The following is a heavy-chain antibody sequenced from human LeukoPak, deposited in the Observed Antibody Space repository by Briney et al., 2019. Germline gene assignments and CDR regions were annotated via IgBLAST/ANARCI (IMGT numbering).Heavy chain of an antibody. J-gene: IGHJ4*02. CDR2: IIPILGIA. V-gene: IGHV1-69*04. D-gene: IGHD7-27*01. CDR3: ARDPNWGPSY. CDR1: GGTFSSYA. Sequence: ASVKVSCKASGGTFSSYAISWVRQVPGQGLEWMGRIIPILGIANYAQKFQGRVTITADKSTSTAYMELSSLRSEDTAVYYCARDPNWGPSYWGQGTLVTVSS.